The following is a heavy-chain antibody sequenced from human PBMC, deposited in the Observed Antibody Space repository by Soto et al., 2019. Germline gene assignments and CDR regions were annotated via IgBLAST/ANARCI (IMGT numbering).Heavy chain of an antibody. CDR3: ARDIDDRGHYDFWSGSPPGMDV. J-gene: IGHJ6*02. V-gene: IGHV1-2*02. Sequence: ASVKVSCKASGYTFTGYYMHWVRQAPGQGLEWTGWINPNSGGTNYAQKFQGRVTMTRDTPISTAYMELSRLRSDDTAVYYCARDIDDRGHYDFWSGSPPGMDVWGQGTTVTVS. CDR1: GYTFTGYY. D-gene: IGHD3-3*01. CDR2: INPNSGGT.